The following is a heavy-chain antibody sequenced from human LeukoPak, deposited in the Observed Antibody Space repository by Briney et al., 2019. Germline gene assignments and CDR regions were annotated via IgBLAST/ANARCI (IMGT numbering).Heavy chain of an antibody. CDR2: IYYGGST. CDR1: GGSISSKSHY. D-gene: IGHD1/OR15-1a*01. J-gene: IGHJ6*02. Sequence: TLSLTCTVSGGSISSKSHYWTWIRQHPGKGLEWIGYIYYGGSTYYNPSLKSRVTISVDTSKNQFSLRLSSVTAADTAVYYCATLNKGDYYYGMDVWGQGTTVTVSS. CDR3: ATLNKGDYYYGMDV. V-gene: IGHV4-31*03.